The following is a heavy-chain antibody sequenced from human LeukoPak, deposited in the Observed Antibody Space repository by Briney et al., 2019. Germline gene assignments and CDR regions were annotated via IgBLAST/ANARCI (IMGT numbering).Heavy chain of an antibody. J-gene: IGHJ4*02. CDR3: ATDVMGATTGYFDY. Sequence: ASVKVSCKASGYTFTSYAMHWVRQAPGQRLEWMGWINAGNGNTKYSQEFQGRVTITRDTSASTAYMELSSLRSEDTAVYYCATDVMGATTGYFDYWGQGTLVTVSS. CDR2: INAGNGNT. V-gene: IGHV1-3*03. CDR1: GYTFTSYA. D-gene: IGHD1-26*01.